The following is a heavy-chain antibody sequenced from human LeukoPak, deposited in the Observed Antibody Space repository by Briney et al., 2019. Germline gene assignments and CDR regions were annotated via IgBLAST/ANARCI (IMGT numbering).Heavy chain of an antibody. CDR3: ARDLGGANGKDY. V-gene: IGHV1-69*05. CDR1: GCTFTSYG. Sequence: ASVKVSFKTSGCTFTSYGISWVRQAPGQGLEWMGGIIPIFGTANYAQKFQGRVTITTDESTSTAYMELSSLRSEDTAVYYCARDLGGANGKDYWGQGTLVTVSS. J-gene: IGHJ4*02. CDR2: IIPIFGTA. D-gene: IGHD1-26*01.